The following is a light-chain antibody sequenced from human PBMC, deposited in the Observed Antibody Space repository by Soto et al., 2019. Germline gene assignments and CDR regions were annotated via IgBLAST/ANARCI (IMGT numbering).Light chain of an antibody. CDR1: QDIKNY. CDR3: QQTNSFSIT. V-gene: IGKV1-33*01. J-gene: IGKJ5*01. CDR2: DAS. Sequence: DLKITQAPSSLSASVGGSNTITCXASQDIKNYLNWYQQKSGKAPKLLIYDASDLETGVPSRFSGSGSGTDFTLTISSLQPEDFATYYCQQTNSFSITFGQGARLEIK.